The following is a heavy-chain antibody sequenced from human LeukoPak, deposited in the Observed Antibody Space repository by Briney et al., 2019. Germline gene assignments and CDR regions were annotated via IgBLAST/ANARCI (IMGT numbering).Heavy chain of an antibody. Sequence: FTFSRDNAKNTLYLQMNSLRAEDTAVYYCAKEYYYGSGSPFGDAFDIWGQGTMVTVSS. V-gene: IGHV3-11*05. D-gene: IGHD3-10*01. J-gene: IGHJ3*02. CDR3: AKEYYYGSGSPFGDAFDI.